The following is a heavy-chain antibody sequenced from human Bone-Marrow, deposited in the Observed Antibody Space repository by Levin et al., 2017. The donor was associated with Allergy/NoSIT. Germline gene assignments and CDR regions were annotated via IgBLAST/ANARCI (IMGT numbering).Heavy chain of an antibody. Sequence: GESLKISCAASGFTFSSYAMSWVRQAPGKGLEWVSAISGSGGSTYYADSVKGRFTISRDNSKNTLYLQMNSLRAEDTAVYYCAKALGVVAATVGYWGQGTLVTVSS. D-gene: IGHD2-15*01. CDR1: GFTFSSYA. V-gene: IGHV3-23*01. CDR2: ISGSGGST. CDR3: AKALGVVAATVGY. J-gene: IGHJ4*02.